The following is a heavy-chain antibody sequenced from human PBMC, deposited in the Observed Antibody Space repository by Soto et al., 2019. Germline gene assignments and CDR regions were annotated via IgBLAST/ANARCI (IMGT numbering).Heavy chain of an antibody. CDR2: ISGSGSDI. CDR1: GFTFRSYS. Sequence: EVQVVESGGGLVKPGGSLRLSCAASGFTFRSYSINWVRQAPGKGLEWVSSISGSGSDIYYAESVKGRFTISRDNAKNSLYRQMNSLRAEDTAVYYCARAGDYDYIWGSYRADWFDPWGQGTLVTVSS. V-gene: IGHV3-21*06. D-gene: IGHD3-16*02. J-gene: IGHJ5*02. CDR3: ARAGDYDYIWGSYRADWFDP.